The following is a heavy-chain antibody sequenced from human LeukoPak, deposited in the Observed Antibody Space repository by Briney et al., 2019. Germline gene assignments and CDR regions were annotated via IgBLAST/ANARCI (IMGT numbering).Heavy chain of an antibody. Sequence: GGDLRLSCAASGFTFTSYWVHWVRQAPGKGLVWVSRINSDRRSTSNADSVKGRFTISRDNAKNSLYLQMDSRRAEDTAVYYCAAGGSWYYNYWGQGTLVTVS. V-gene: IGHV3-74*01. D-gene: IGHD6-13*01. CDR3: AAGGSWYYNY. CDR2: INSDRRST. CDR1: GFTFTSYW. J-gene: IGHJ4*02.